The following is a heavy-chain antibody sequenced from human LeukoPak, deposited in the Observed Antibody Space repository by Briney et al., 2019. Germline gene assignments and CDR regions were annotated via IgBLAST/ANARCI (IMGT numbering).Heavy chain of an antibody. CDR1: GGSISSSSYY. Sequence: SETLSLTCSVSGGSISSSSYYWGWIRQAPGKGLEWIVSIDYSESGYCNPSLKSRVTISVDTSKNQFSLKLSSVTAADTAVYYCARRPEYYYGSRSYSEYYFDYWGQGTLVTVSS. V-gene: IGHV4-39*01. CDR3: ARRPEYYYGSRSYSEYYFDY. D-gene: IGHD3-10*01. J-gene: IGHJ4*02. CDR2: IDYSESG.